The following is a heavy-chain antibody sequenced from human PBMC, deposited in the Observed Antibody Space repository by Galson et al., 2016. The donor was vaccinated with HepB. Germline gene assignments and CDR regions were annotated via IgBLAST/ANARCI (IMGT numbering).Heavy chain of an antibody. CDR3: ARSSSLPRWFDS. Sequence: SVKVSCKASGGSFSTDAISWVRQAPGQGPEYMGGIIPVFGTADYAQMFQVRVTITADESTSTAYMELSSLRSDDMAVYYCARSSSLPRWFDSWGQGTLVTVSS. CDR2: IIPVFGTA. V-gene: IGHV1-69*13. J-gene: IGHJ5*01. D-gene: IGHD6-6*01. CDR1: GGSFSTDA.